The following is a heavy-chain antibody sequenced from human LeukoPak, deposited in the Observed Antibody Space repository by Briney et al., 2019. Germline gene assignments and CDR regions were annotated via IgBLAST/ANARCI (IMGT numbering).Heavy chain of an antibody. J-gene: IGHJ4*02. CDR3: ARELDAAQTVDY. D-gene: IGHD1-14*01. CDR1: GFTFGNYW. CDR2: LNTDGSLA. Sequence: GGSLRLSCAASGFTFGNYWMKWVRQAPGKGLVWVSRLNTDGSLATYADSVKGQFTISGDNAKNTLYLQMNSLRVDDTAVYYCARELDAAQTVDYWGQGTLVTVSS. V-gene: IGHV3-74*01.